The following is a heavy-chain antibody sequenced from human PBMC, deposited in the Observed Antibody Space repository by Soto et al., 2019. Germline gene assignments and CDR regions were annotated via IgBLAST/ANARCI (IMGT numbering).Heavy chain of an antibody. J-gene: IGHJ4*02. V-gene: IGHV1-69*01. CDR3: ARERYDILTGYYILDY. D-gene: IGHD3-9*01. CDR2: IIPIFGTA. CDR1: GGTFSSYA. Sequence: QVQLVQSGAEVKKPGSSVKVSCKASGGTFSSYAISWVRQAPGQGLEWMGGIIPIFGTANYAQKFQGRVTITADESTSTAYMELSSLRSEDAAVYYCARERYDILTGYYILDYWGQGTLVTVSS.